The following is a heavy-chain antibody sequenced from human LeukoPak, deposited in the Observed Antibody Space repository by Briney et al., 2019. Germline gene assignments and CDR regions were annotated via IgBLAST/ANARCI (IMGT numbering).Heavy chain of an antibody. CDR1: GYTFTAYY. CDR3: ARDRVVVPAASDH. CDR2: INPNSGGT. V-gene: IGHV1-2*02. Sequence: ASVKVSCKASGYTFTAYYMHWVRQAPGQGLEWMGWINPNSGGTNYAQKFQGRVTMTRDTSISTAYMELSRLRSDDTAVYYCARDRVVVPAASDHWGQGTLVTVSS. J-gene: IGHJ5*02. D-gene: IGHD2-2*01.